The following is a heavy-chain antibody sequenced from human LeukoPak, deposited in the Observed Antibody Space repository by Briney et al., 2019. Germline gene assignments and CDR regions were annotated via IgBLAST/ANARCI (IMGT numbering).Heavy chain of an antibody. D-gene: IGHD3-3*01. J-gene: IGHJ3*02. CDR3: AKDRALRFLEWLLDSDAFDI. V-gene: IGHV3-23*01. Sequence: GGSLRLSCAASGFTFSSYAMSWVRQAPGKGLEWVSAISGSGGSTYYADSVKGRFTISRDNSKTTLYLQMNSLRAEDTAVYYCAKDRALRFLEWLLDSDAFDIWGQGTMVTVSS. CDR1: GFTFSSYA. CDR2: ISGSGGST.